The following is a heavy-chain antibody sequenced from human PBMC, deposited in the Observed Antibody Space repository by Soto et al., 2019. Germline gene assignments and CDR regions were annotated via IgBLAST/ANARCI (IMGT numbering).Heavy chain of an antibody. CDR1: VCTMCVVCYS. V-gene: IGHV4-30-2*01. Sequence: LSWSVSVCTMCVVCYSWTCIRQPPGKGLEWIGYIYHSGSTYHNPSLKSRVTISVDRSKNQFSLKLSSVTAADTAVYYCARGAWAGIAWLDPWGQGTMVTVSS. CDR3: ARGAWAGIAWLDP. CDR2: IYHSGST. D-gene: IGHD6-13*01. J-gene: IGHJ5*02.